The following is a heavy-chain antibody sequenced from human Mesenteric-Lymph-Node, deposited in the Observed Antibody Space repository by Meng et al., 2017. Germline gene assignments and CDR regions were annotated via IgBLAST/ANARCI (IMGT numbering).Heavy chain of an antibody. CDR1: GFTFSSYS. CDR3: ARASTTLASNHY. D-gene: IGHD1-1*01. V-gene: IGHV3-21*04. J-gene: IGHJ4*02. Sequence: GESLKISCAASGFTFSSYSMNWVRQAPGKGLEWVSSISSSSSYIYYADSVKGRFTISRDNAKNSLYLQMNSLRLEDTAVYYCARASTTLASNHYWGQGTLVTVSS. CDR2: ISSSSSYI.